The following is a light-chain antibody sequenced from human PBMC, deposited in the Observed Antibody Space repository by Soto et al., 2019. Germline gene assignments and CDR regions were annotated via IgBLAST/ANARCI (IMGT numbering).Light chain of an antibody. CDR2: DVS. V-gene: IGLV2-14*03. Sequence: QSVLTQPASVSGSPGQSITISCTGTSSDVGGYNFVSWYQQHPGKAPQLIIYDVSDRPSGVSNRFSGSKSGSTASLTISGLQAEDEADYYCSSYTISVTSRVVFGGGTKLTVL. J-gene: IGLJ2*01. CDR1: SSDVGGYNF. CDR3: SSYTISVTSRVV.